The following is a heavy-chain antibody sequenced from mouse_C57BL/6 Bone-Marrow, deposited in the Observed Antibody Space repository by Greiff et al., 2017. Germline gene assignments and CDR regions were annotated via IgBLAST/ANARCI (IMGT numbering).Heavy chain of an antibody. D-gene: IGHD1-2*01. CDR3: ARFGLRPFDY. Sequence: VQLQESGAELARPGASVKLSCKASGYTFTSYGISWVKQRTGPGLEWIGEIYPRSGNTYYNEKFKGKATLTADKSSSTAYMELRSLTSEDSAVYFCARFGLRPFDYWGQGTTLTVSS. J-gene: IGHJ2*01. CDR1: GYTFTSYG. V-gene: IGHV1-81*01. CDR2: IYPRSGNT.